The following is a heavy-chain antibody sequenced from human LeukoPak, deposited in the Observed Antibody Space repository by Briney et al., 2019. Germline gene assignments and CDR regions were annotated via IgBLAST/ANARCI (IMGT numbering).Heavy chain of an antibody. CDR2: IYYSGST. CDR3: AGTYSYGPFDY. V-gene: IGHV4-30-4*01. D-gene: IGHD5-18*01. Sequence: PSQTLSLTCTVSGGSISGGDYYWSWIRQPPGKGLEWIGYIYYSGSTYYNPSLKSRVTISVDTSKNQSSLKLSSVTAADTAVYYCAGTYSYGPFDYWGQGTLVTVSS. J-gene: IGHJ4*02. CDR1: GGSISGGDYY.